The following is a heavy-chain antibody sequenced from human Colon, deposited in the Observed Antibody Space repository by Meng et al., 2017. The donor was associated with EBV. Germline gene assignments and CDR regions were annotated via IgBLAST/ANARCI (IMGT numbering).Heavy chain of an antibody. D-gene: IGHD3-22*01. CDR3: ARDPAQEDFDTSGYMYDS. V-gene: IGHV4-34*02. CDR2: IHHSGST. CDR1: GGSFSGNF. J-gene: IGHJ5*01. Sequence: QVPPQQWGPGLLKPSEPLSLPWAVFGGSFSGNFWTWIRQSPGEGLEWIGEIHHSGSTKYNPSLKNRVSISLDTSKKQFSLQLTSVTAADTAVYFCARDPAQEDFDTSGYMYDSWGPGTLVTVSS.